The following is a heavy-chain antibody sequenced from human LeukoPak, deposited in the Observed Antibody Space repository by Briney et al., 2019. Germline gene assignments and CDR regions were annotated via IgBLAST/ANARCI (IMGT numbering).Heavy chain of an antibody. V-gene: IGHV5-51*01. CDR1: GYSFTSYR. J-gene: IGHJ4*02. D-gene: IGHD3-9*01. Sequence: GESLKISCKGSGYSFTSYRIGWVRQMPGKGLEWMGIIYPGDSDTRYSPSFQGQVTISADKSISTAYPQWSSLKASDTAMYYCARPLGYDILTGYRDYWGQGTLVTVSS. CDR2: IYPGDSDT. CDR3: ARPLGYDILTGYRDY.